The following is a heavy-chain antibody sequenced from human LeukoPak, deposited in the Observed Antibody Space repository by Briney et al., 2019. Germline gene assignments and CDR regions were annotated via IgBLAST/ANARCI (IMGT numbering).Heavy chain of an antibody. V-gene: IGHV3-7*01. CDR3: ARGKYCYDSSGYYYHY. Sequence: GGSLRLSCAASGFTLSSYWMHWVRQAPGKGLEWVANIKQDGSEKYYVDSVKGRFTISRDNAKNSLYLQMNSLRAEDTAVYYCARGKYCYDSSGYYYHYWGQGTLVTVSS. CDR1: GFTLSSYW. D-gene: IGHD3-22*01. CDR2: IKQDGSEK. J-gene: IGHJ4*02.